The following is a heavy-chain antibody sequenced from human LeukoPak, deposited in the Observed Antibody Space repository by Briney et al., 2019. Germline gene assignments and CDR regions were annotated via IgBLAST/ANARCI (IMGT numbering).Heavy chain of an antibody. J-gene: IGHJ4*02. D-gene: IGHD3-9*01. CDR1: GGSISSYY. Sequence: SETLSLTCTVSGGSISSYYWSWIRQPPGKGLEWIGYIYHSGSTYYNPSLKSRVTISVDRSKNQFSLKLSSVTAADTAVYYCARQPSYDILTGYSHTYYFDYWGQGTLVTVSS. CDR2: IYHSGST. CDR3: ARQPSYDILTGYSHTYYFDY. V-gene: IGHV4-59*08.